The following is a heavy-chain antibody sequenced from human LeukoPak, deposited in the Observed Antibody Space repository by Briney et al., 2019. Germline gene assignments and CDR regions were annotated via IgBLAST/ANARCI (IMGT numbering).Heavy chain of an antibody. CDR3: AKGRGICSSTSCPAECFDY. Sequence: PGGSLRLSCAASGFTFSSYAMSWVRQAPGKGLEWVSAISGSGGSTYYADSVKGRFTISRDNSKNTLYLQMNSLRVEDMAVYYCAKGRGICSSTSCPAECFDYWGQGTLVTVSS. V-gene: IGHV3-23*01. D-gene: IGHD2-2*01. J-gene: IGHJ4*02. CDR2: ISGSGGST. CDR1: GFTFSSYA.